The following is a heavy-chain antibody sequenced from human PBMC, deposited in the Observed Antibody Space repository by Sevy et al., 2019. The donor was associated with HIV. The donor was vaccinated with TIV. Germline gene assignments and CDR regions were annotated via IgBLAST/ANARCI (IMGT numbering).Heavy chain of an antibody. CDR3: ARAAADYYYAMDV. Sequence: SETLSLTCTVSGDSISGYYWSWNRQSPGKGLQGIGNIYYNGRTNYDPSLKSRVTISADTSKNRFSLKLSSVTAADTAIYYCARAAADYYYAMDVWGQGTTVTVSS. CDR2: IYYNGRT. V-gene: IGHV4-59*01. J-gene: IGHJ6*02. CDR1: GDSISGYY.